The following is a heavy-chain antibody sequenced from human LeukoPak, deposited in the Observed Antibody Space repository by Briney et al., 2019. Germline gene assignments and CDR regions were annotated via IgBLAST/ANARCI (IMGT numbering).Heavy chain of an antibody. Sequence: SQTLSLTCTVSGGSISSGSSYWSWIRQPAGKGLEWIGRMDTSGSTNYNPSLKSRVTISVDTSKNQFSLKMTSVTAADTAVYYCTRGSITVDHWGQGTLVTVSS. V-gene: IGHV4-61*02. CDR3: TRGSITVDH. D-gene: IGHD6-19*01. J-gene: IGHJ4*02. CDR2: MDTSGST. CDR1: GGSISSGSSY.